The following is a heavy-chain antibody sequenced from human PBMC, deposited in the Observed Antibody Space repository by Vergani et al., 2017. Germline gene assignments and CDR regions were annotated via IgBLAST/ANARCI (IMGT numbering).Heavy chain of an antibody. D-gene: IGHD4-17*01. V-gene: IGHV4-61*01. Sequence: QVQLQESGPGLVKPSQTLSLTCTVSGGSISSGSYYWSWIRQPPGKGLEWIGYIYYSGSTNYNPSLKSRVTISVDTSKNQFSLKLSSVTAADTAVYYCARADGDYFDYWGQGTLVTVSS. CDR3: ARADGDYFDY. CDR2: IYYSGST. CDR1: GGSISSGSYY. J-gene: IGHJ4*02.